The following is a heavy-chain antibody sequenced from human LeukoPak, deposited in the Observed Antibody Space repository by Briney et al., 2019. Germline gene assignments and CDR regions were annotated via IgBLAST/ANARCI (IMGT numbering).Heavy chain of an antibody. J-gene: IGHJ4*02. Sequence: ASVKVSCKASGYTFTGYYMHWVRQAPGQGLEWMGWINPNSGGTNYAQKFQGRVTMTRDTSTSTAYMELSRLRSDDTAVYYCARARVAARPHDYWGQGTLVTVSS. D-gene: IGHD6-6*01. CDR3: ARARVAARPHDY. CDR2: INPNSGGT. V-gene: IGHV1-2*02. CDR1: GYTFTGYY.